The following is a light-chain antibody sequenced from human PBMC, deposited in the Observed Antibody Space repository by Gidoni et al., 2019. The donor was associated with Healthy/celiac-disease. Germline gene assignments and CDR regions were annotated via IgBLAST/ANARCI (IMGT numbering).Light chain of an antibody. CDR1: QSISSY. V-gene: IGKV1-39*01. CDR2: AAS. Sequence: DIQMTQSPSSLSASVGDRVTITCRASQSISSYLNWYQQKPGKAPKLLIYAASSLQSGVPSRFSGSGSGTDFTLTISSLQPEDFATYYCQQSYSNPQTFXQXTKVXIK. CDR3: QQSYSNPQT. J-gene: IGKJ1*01.